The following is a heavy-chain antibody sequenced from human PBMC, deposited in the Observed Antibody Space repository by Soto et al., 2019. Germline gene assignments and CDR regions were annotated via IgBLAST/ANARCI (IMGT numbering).Heavy chain of an antibody. V-gene: IGHV6-1*01. Sequence: XQTLSLTCAISGDSVSSNSAAWNWIRQSPSRGLEWLGRTYYRSKWYNDYAVSVKSRITINPDTSKNQFSLQLNSVPPEDTAVYYCARGPDCSITICYVLSFVSSRSYNNWFDPCGQGTLVTVSS. D-gene: IGHD2-2*01. J-gene: IGHJ5*02. CDR2: TYYRSKWYN. CDR1: GDSVSSNSAA. CDR3: ARGPDCSITICYVLSFVSSRSYNNWFDP.